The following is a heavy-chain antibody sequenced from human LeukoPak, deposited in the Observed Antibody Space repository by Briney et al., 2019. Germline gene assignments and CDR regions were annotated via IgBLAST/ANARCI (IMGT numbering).Heavy chain of an antibody. CDR2: INPNSGGT. J-gene: IGHJ4*02. Sequence: ALVKVSCKASGYTFTGYYMHWVRQAPGHGLEWVGGINPNSGGTNYAQKFRGRVTMTRDTSISTAYMELSRLRSDDTAVYYCARAYSSSWYYFDYWGQGTLVTVSS. CDR1: GYTFTGYY. D-gene: IGHD6-13*01. CDR3: ARAYSSSWYYFDY. V-gene: IGHV1-2*02.